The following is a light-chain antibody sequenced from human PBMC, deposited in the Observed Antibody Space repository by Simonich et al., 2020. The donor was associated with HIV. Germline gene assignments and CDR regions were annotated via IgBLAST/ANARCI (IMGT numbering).Light chain of an antibody. J-gene: IGKJ3*01. CDR3: QQYGSSTFT. CDR2: DAS. CDR1: QRGSDSY. Sequence: EIVLTQSPATLSVSPGERATLSCGASQRGSDSYLACYHQKPGLAPMHLIYDASSRATGTPDRFSGSGSGTDFTLTISRLKPEDFAVYYCQQYGSSTFTFGPGTRVDIK. V-gene: IGKV3D-20*01.